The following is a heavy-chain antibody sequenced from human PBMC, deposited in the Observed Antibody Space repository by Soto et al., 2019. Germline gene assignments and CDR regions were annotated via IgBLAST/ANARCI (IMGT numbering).Heavy chain of an antibody. CDR2: IYHSGST. V-gene: IGHV4-30-2*01. Sequence: PSETLSLTCAVSGGSISSGGYSWSWIRQPPGKGLEWIGYIYHSGSTYYNPSLKSRVTISVDRSKNQFSLKLSSVTAADTAVYYCGGSGYYHKSGMDEWGQGTTVTVSS. CDR1: GGSISSGGYS. D-gene: IGHD3-22*01. J-gene: IGHJ6*02. CDR3: GGSGYYHKSGMDE.